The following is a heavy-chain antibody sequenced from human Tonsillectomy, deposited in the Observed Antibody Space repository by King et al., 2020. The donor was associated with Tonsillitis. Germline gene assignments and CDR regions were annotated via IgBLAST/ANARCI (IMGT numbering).Heavy chain of an antibody. Sequence: VTLRESGPALVKPTQTLTLTCTFSGFSLNSSEMRVSWIRQPPGKARECLARIDWDDDKFYSTSLKTRLTISKDTSKNQVVLTMTNMDPVDTATYYCARIVTGAYNHDAFDIWGQGTMVTVSS. V-gene: IGHV2-70*04. CDR2: IDWDDDK. CDR1: GFSLNSSEMR. J-gene: IGHJ3*02. D-gene: IGHD5-24*01. CDR3: ARIVTGAYNHDAFDI.